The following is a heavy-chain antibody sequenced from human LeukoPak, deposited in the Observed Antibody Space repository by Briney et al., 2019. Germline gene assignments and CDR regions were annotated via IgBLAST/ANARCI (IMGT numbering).Heavy chain of an antibody. J-gene: IGHJ4*02. CDR3: ARWGIDSSGPHFDY. CDR2: ISYDGSNK. V-gene: IGHV3-33*05. CDR1: GFTFNSYG. D-gene: IGHD3-22*01. Sequence: GGSLRLSCAASGFTFNSYGMHWVRQAPGKGLEWVAVISYDGSNKYYADSVKGRFTISRDNSKNTLYLQMNSLRAEDTAVYYCARWGIDSSGPHFDYWGQGTLVTVSS.